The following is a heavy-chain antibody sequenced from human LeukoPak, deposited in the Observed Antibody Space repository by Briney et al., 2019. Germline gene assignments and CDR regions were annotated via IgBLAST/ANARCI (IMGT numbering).Heavy chain of an antibody. CDR3: ARLRDTIDY. D-gene: IGHD5-18*01. CDR1: GGSFSGYY. V-gene: IGHV4-34*01. CDR2: INHSGST. Sequence: PSETLSLTCAVYGGSFSGYYWSWIRQPPGKGLEWIGEINHSGSTNYNPSLKSRVTISVDTSKNQFSLKLSSVTAADTAVYYCARLRDTIDYWGQGTLVTVSS. J-gene: IGHJ4*02.